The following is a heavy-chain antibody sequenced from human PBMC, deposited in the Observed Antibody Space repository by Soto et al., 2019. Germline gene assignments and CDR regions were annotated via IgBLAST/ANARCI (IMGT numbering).Heavy chain of an antibody. D-gene: IGHD6-19*01. CDR3: ARGAVAGNILCDY. V-gene: IGHV1-3*01. Sequence: ASVKLSCKTSGYTFNTYGIQWVRQAPGQRLEWMGWINAGNGNTKYSQNLQGRVTITRDTSASTAYMELSSLRSEDTAVYYCARGAVAGNILCDYWGQGALVTVSS. J-gene: IGHJ4*02. CDR2: INAGNGNT. CDR1: GYTFNTYG.